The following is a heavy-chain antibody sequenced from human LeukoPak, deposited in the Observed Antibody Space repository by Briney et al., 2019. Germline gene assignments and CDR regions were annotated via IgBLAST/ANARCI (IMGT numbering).Heavy chain of an antibody. CDR3: AREAAVAASHWFDP. V-gene: IGHV1-8*01. J-gene: IGHJ5*02. CDR2: VNPNSGNT. D-gene: IGHD2-15*01. Sequence: ASVKVSCKASGYTFTSYDINWVRQATGQGLEWMGWVNPNSGNTGYAQKFQGRVSMTRNTSISTAYMELSSLRSDDTAVYYCAREAAVAASHWFDPWGQGTLVTVSS. CDR1: GYTFTSYD.